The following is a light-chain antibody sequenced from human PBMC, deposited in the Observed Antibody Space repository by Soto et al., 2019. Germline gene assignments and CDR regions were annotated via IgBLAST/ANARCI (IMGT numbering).Light chain of an antibody. J-gene: IGLJ2*01. CDR3: SSSTDTDTLVI. CDR1: TSDVGSYKF. V-gene: IGLV2-14*01. Sequence: QSVLTQPASVSGSPGQSITISCTGTTSDVGSYKFVSWYQHHPGKAPKLLIFEVSNRPSGVSSRFSGSKSGNTASLTISGLQTEDEATYYCSSSTDTDTLVIFGAGTKLTVL. CDR2: EVS.